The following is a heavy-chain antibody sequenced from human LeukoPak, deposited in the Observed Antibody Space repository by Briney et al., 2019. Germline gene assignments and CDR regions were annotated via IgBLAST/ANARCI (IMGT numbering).Heavy chain of an antibody. Sequence: GGSLRLSCAASGLTFSSYGMHWVRQAPGKGLEWVSSIRGESDYIYYRDSVKGRFTISRDNAKNSLYLQMNRLRVEDTAVYFCVREHYDFFLDYWGQGTLVTVSS. CDR2: IRGESDYI. V-gene: IGHV3-21*06. CDR1: GLTFSSYG. CDR3: VREHYDFFLDY. D-gene: IGHD3-3*01. J-gene: IGHJ4*02.